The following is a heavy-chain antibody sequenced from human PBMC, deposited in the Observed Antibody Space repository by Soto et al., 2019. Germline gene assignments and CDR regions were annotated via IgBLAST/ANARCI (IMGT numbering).Heavy chain of an antibody. V-gene: IGHV6-1*01. CDR2: TYYRSKWYN. CDR3: AREFPYYKSSDSYFDY. CDR1: GDSVSGNRAA. D-gene: IGHD3-10*01. Sequence: SQTLSLTCAISGDSVSGNRAAWNWIRQSPSSGLEWPGRTYYRSKWYNDYAVSVKSRITVTPDTSKNQFSLHLNSVTPEDTAVYYCAREFPYYKSSDSYFDYWGQGALVTVSS. J-gene: IGHJ4*02.